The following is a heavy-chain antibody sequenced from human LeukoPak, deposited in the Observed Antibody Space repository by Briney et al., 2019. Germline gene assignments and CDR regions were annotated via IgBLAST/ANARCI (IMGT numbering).Heavy chain of an antibody. J-gene: IGHJ4*02. CDR1: GFTFSSYA. D-gene: IGHD3-16*02. CDR2: ISGSGGST. CDR3: AREVITFGGVIIRDY. Sequence: GGSLRLSCAASGFTFSSYAISWVRQAPGKGLEWVSAISGSGGSTYYADSVKGRFTISRGNSKNTLYLQMNSLRAEDTAVYYCAREVITFGGVIIRDYGGQGTLVTVSS. V-gene: IGHV3-23*01.